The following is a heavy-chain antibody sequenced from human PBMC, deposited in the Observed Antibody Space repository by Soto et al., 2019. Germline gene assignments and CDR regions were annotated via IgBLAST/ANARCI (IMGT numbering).Heavy chain of an antibody. CDR2: INPNGGST. D-gene: IGHD5-18*01. CDR1: GYTFTHYY. J-gene: IGHJ4*02. V-gene: IGHV1-46*01. Sequence: QVQLVQSGAEVKKPGASVKVSCKASGYTFTHYYIHWVQQAPGQGLEWMGIINPNGGSTTYAQKFRAAFTMPRDTSTSTVDMELSSLRSEDSAVYYCATSVNSAMAFDYWGQGTLVTVSS. CDR3: ATSVNSAMAFDY.